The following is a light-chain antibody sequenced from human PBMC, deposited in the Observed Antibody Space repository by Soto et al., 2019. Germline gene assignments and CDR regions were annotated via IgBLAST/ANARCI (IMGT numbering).Light chain of an antibody. CDR2: AAS. CDR3: QQHHNRPAGRT. V-gene: IGKV3-15*01. Sequence: EIQMTQSPASLSVSPGDRATISCRASQSVDSNLAWYQHKIGQSPRLLIYAASTWANGVPVRFSGSGSGTDFTLTISSLQSEDFGLYYCQQHHNRPAGRTFGGGTKVELK. CDR1: QSVDSN. J-gene: IGKJ4*02.